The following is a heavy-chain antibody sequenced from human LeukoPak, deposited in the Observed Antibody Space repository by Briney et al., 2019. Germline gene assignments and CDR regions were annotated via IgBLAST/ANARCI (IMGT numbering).Heavy chain of an antibody. CDR3: TRDAWMASTPLDY. Sequence: GGSLRLSCAASGFTFSSYWMHWVRQAPGRGLVWVSRIHSDGSTTNYADSAKGRFTISRDNAKNTLYLQMNSLRAEDTTVYHCTRDAWMASTPLDYWGQGTLVTVSS. CDR2: IHSDGSTT. CDR1: GFTFSSYW. V-gene: IGHV3-74*01. J-gene: IGHJ4*02. D-gene: IGHD5-24*01.